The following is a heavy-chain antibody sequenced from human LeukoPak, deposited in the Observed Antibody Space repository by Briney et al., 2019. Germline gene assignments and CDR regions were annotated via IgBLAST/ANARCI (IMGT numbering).Heavy chain of an antibody. J-gene: IGHJ4*02. CDR2: ISAYNGNT. CDR3: ARDFEYSSSWYKRSVFDY. V-gene: IGHV1-18*01. D-gene: IGHD6-13*01. CDR1: GYTFTSYG. Sequence: ASVKVSCKASGYTFTSYGISWVRQAPGQGLEWMGWISAYNGNTNDAQKLQGRVTMTTDTSTSTAYMELRSLRSDDTAVYYCARDFEYSSSWYKRSVFDYWGQGTLVTVSS.